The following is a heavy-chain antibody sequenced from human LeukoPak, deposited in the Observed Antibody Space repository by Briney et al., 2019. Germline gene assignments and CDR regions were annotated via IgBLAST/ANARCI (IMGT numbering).Heavy chain of an antibody. J-gene: IGHJ6*02. CDR1: GFTFSSYS. D-gene: IGHD6-13*01. CDR2: ITGSGKNT. V-gene: IGHV3-23*01. Sequence: GGSLRLSCAASGFTFSSYSMSWVRQAPGKGLEWVSVITGSGKNTYYADSVKGRFTISKDNSKNTVYLQMNDLRVDDTAVYYCAKAASSSWPSYQYGMDVWGQGTTVTVSS. CDR3: AKAASSSWPSYQYGMDV.